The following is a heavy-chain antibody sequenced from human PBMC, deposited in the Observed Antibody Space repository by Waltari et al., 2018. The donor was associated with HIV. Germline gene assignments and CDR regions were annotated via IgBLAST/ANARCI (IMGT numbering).Heavy chain of an antibody. J-gene: IGHJ4*02. CDR2: ISYYGDNK. Sequence: QVQLVESGGGVVQPGRSLRLSCAASRFTFRSYAMHWVRQAPDKGLEWVAVISYYGDNKYYADSVKGRFTISRDNSKNTLYLQMNSLRAEDTAVYYCAKGASGWSPGYWGQGTLVTVSS. V-gene: IGHV3-30*18. D-gene: IGHD6-19*01. CDR3: AKGASGWSPGY. CDR1: RFTFRSYA.